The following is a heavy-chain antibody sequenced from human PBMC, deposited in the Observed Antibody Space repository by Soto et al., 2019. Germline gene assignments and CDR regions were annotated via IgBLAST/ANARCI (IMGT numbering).Heavy chain of an antibody. CDR1: GASITSTTYF. V-gene: IGHV4-39*01. CDR3: AKNLPRTGRFDY. Sequence: SATLSLTCRLSGASITSTTYFWAWIRQPPGKGLEWVGSIYYIGKTHCNPSLKSRATISVDRSRNQFSLQVSSVTAADTAVYYCAKNLPRTGRFDYWGQGTVVTVSS. CDR2: IYYIGKT. J-gene: IGHJ4*02.